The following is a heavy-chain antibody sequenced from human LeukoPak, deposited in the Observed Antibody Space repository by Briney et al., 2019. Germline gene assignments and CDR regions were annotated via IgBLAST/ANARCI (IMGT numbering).Heavy chain of an antibody. CDR3: ARRDISSGWSFDY. J-gene: IGHJ4*02. CDR2: IHTSGST. Sequence: SETLSLTCTDSGGSISNYHWSWIRQPAGKGLEWIGQIHTSGSTNYNPPLKSRVSMSIDTTEDQVSLTMRSVTAADTAFYYCARRDISSGWSFDYWGQGTLVTVSS. D-gene: IGHD6-19*01. CDR1: GGSISNYH. V-gene: IGHV4-4*07.